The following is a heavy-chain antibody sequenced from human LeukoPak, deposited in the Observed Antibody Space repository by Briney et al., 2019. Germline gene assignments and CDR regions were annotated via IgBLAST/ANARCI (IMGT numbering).Heavy chain of an antibody. CDR2: IIPIFGTA. CDR1: GGTFSSYA. V-gene: IGHV1-69*05. J-gene: IGHJ3*02. Sequence: ASVKVSCKASGGTFSSYAISWVRQAPGQGLEWMGGIIPIFGTANYAQKFQGRVTITTDESTSTAYMELSSLRSEDTAVYYCARAASPMTTVVNGPRDDAFDIWGQGTMVTVSS. D-gene: IGHD4-23*01. CDR3: ARAASPMTTVVNGPRDDAFDI.